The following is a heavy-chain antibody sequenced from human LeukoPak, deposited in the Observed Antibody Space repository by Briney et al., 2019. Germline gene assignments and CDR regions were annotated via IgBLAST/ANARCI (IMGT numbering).Heavy chain of an antibody. CDR2: INHGGST. J-gene: IGHJ5*02. D-gene: IGHD3-10*01. Sequence: SETLSLTCTVYGGSFSGYYWSWIRQPPGKGLEWIGEINHGGSTNYNPSLKSRVTFSVDTSKNQFSLELSSVTAADTAVYFCARGDSSNYYGSGSYYNPKYSWFDPWGQGTLVAVSS. CDR3: ARGDSSNYYGSGSYYNPKYSWFDP. CDR1: GGSFSGYY. V-gene: IGHV4-34*01.